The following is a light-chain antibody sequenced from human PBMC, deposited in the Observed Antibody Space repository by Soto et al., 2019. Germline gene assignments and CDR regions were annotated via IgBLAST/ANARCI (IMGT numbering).Light chain of an antibody. CDR3: QQRSNWPPYT. J-gene: IGKJ2*01. V-gene: IGKV3-11*01. Sequence: EMVLTKSPATLSLSPGERATLSFRASQSVSSYLAWYQQKPGQAPRLLIYDASNRATGIPARFSGRGSGTDLTLTISSLEPEDFAVYYCQQRSNWPPYTCGQGTKLEIK. CDR1: QSVSSY. CDR2: DAS.